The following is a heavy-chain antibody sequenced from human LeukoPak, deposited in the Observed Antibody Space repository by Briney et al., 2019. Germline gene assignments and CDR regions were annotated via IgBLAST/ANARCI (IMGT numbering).Heavy chain of an antibody. CDR1: GFTFSSYA. Sequence: GSLRLSCAASGFTFSSYAMSWVRQPPGKGLEWIGEINHSGSTNYNPSLKSRVTISVDTSKNQFSLKLSSVTAADTAVYYCARGGPYSNYAGRKNKPTSFDYWGQGTLVTVSS. D-gene: IGHD4-11*01. CDR3: ARGGPYSNYAGRKNKPTSFDY. CDR2: INHSGST. V-gene: IGHV4-34*01. J-gene: IGHJ4*02.